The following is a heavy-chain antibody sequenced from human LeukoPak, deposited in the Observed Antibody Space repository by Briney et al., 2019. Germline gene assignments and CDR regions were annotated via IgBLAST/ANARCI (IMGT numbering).Heavy chain of an antibody. Sequence: GGSLRLSCAASGFTFSSYWMHWVRQAPGKGLVWVSRINSDGSSTSYADSVKGRFTISRDNAKNTLYLQMNSLRAEDTAVSYCAREAELGYYGSGTPIRWGQGTLVTVSS. D-gene: IGHD3-10*01. CDR3: AREAELGYYGSGTPIR. CDR2: INSDGSST. J-gene: IGHJ4*02. V-gene: IGHV3-74*01. CDR1: GFTFSSYW.